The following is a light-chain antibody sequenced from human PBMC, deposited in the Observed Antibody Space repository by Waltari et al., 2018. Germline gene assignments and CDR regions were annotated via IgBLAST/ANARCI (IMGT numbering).Light chain of an antibody. CDR3: MQGTHWPPIT. V-gene: IGKV2-30*02. J-gene: IGKJ5*01. CDR2: KVS. Sequence: DVVMTQSPLSLPVTLGQPASISCRSRQSLVHSDGNTYLNWFQQRPGQSPRRLIYKVSNRDSGVPDRFSGSGSGTDFTLKISRVEAEDVGVYYCMQGTHWPPITFGQGTRLEIK. CDR1: QSLVHSDGNTY.